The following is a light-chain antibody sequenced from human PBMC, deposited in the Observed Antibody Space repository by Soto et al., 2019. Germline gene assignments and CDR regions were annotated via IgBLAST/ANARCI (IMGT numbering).Light chain of an antibody. CDR2: DAS. V-gene: IGKV1-33*01. CDR3: QQYQSLPFT. Sequence: DIQMTQSPSSLSASVGDRVTITCQARQDISDYLNWYHQKPGKAPKFLIYDASYLETGVPSRFSGSGSGTYVTFTISSLQPEDIGTYYCQQYQSLPFTFGPGTTVDIK. J-gene: IGKJ3*01. CDR1: QDISDY.